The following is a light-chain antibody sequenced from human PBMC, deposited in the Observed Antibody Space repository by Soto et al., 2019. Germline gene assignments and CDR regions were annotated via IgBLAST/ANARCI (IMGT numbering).Light chain of an antibody. J-gene: IGKJ1*01. Sequence: ETVLTQSPGTLSLSPGDSATLSCRASQRVSSTDLVWYQQKPGQAPRLLIYGASFRATGIPDRFSGSGAGTDFTLTISRLEPEDFAEYYGHQFGNSVRTFGQGTEVEV. V-gene: IGKV3-20*01. CDR2: GAS. CDR3: HQFGNSVRT. CDR1: QRVSSTD.